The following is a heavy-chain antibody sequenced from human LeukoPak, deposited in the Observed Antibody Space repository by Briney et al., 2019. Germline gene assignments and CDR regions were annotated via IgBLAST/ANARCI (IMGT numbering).Heavy chain of an antibody. CDR2: INHSGST. D-gene: IGHD3-22*01. CDR1: GGSISSSNYY. Sequence: SETLSLTCTVSGGSISSSNYYWGWIRQPPGKGLEWIGEINHSGSTNYNPSLKSRVTISVDTSKNQFSLKLSSVTAAGTAVYYCARGPTNTITMIVLLDYWGQGTLVTVSS. CDR3: ARGPTNTITMIVLLDY. V-gene: IGHV4-39*07. J-gene: IGHJ4*02.